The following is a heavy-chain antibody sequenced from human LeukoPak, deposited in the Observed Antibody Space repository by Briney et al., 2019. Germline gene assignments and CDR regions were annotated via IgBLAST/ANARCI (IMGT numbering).Heavy chain of an antibody. CDR3: ARAGGSQFYYYYYYMDV. CDR2: IYYSVST. J-gene: IGHJ6*03. CDR1: GGSISSSSYY. V-gene: IGHV4-39*07. D-gene: IGHD5-24*01. Sequence: SETLSLTCTVSGGSISSSSYYWGWIRQPPGKGLEWIGSIYYSVSTYYNPSLKSRVTISVDTSKNQFSLKLSSVTAADTAVYYCARAGGSQFYYYYYYMDVWGKGTTVTVSS.